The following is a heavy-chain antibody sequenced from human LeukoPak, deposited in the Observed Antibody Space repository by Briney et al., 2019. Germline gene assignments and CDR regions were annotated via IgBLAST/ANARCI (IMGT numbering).Heavy chain of an antibody. CDR2: INHSGST. CDR3: ARRFNDFWSGYGYAFDI. V-gene: IGHV4-34*01. D-gene: IGHD3-3*01. J-gene: IGHJ3*02. Sequence: PSETLSLTCAVYGGSFSGYYWSWIRQPPGKGLEWIGEINHSGSTNYNPSLKSRVTISVDTSKNQFSLKLSSVTAADTAVYYCARRFNDFWSGYGYAFDIWGQGTMVTVSS. CDR1: GGSFSGYY.